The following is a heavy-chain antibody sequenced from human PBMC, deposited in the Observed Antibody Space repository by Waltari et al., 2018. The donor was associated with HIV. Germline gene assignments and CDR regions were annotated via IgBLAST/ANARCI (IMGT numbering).Heavy chain of an antibody. CDR2: IYSSGST. CDR1: EFTVSSDS. Sequence: EVQLVETGGGLIQRGGSLRLSCAASEFTVSSDSMSWVRQAPGKGLEWVSVIYSSGSTYYADSVKGRFTISRDNSKNTLYLQMNSLRAEDTAIYYCARGSEYSGYADAFDIWGQGTMVTVSS. CDR3: ARGSEYSGYADAFDI. J-gene: IGHJ3*02. V-gene: IGHV3-53*02. D-gene: IGHD5-12*01.